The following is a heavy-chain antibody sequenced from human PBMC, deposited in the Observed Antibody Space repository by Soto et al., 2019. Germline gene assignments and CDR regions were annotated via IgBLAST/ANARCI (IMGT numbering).Heavy chain of an antibody. J-gene: IGHJ5*02. CDR2: IIPIFGTT. V-gene: IGHV1-69*01. CDR3: ARDPANWFDH. CDR1: GGTFSSYS. Sequence: SVKVSCKASGGTFSSYSISWVRQAPGQGLEWMGGIIPIFGTTNYAQKFQGRVTITADESTSTAYMELSSLRSEDTAVYYCARDPANWFDHWGQGTLVTVSS.